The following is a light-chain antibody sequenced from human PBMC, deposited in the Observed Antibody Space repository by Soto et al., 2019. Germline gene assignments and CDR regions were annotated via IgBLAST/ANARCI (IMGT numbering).Light chain of an antibody. CDR1: QSVSSSY. CDR2: GAS. J-gene: IGKJ3*01. V-gene: IGKV3-20*01. CDR3: QHYGSALFT. Sequence: EIVLTQSPGTLSLSPGERATLSCRASQSVSSSYLAWYQQKPGQAPRLLIYGASSRATGIPDRFSGSGSGTDFTLSISRLEPEDFAVYYCQHYGSALFTFGPGPKVDIK.